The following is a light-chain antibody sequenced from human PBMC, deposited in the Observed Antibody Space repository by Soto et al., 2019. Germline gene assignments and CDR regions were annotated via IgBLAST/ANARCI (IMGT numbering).Light chain of an antibody. J-gene: IGKJ5*01. CDR3: QQYGTSPRIT. Sequence: IVLTQSPGTLSLSPGERATLSCRASQSVTSNFLAWYQQKPGQAPKLLIYGASTRATDIPDRFSGSASGTDFTITISRLEPEDFAIYYCQQYGTSPRITFGQGTRLEIK. CDR2: GAS. CDR1: QSVTSNF. V-gene: IGKV3-20*01.